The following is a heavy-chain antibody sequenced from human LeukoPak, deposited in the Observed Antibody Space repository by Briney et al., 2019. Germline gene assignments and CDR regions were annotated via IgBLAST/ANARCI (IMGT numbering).Heavy chain of an antibody. J-gene: IGHJ6*03. Sequence: SETLSLTCTVSGVSISSSSYYWGWIRQPPGKGLEWIGSIYYSGSTYYNPSLKSRVTISVDTSKNQFSLKLSSVTAADTAVYYCARQTILRFLEWSPFNYYMDVWGKGTTVTVSS. CDR2: IYYSGST. CDR3: ARQTILRFLEWSPFNYYMDV. CDR1: GVSISSSSYY. D-gene: IGHD3-3*01. V-gene: IGHV4-39*01.